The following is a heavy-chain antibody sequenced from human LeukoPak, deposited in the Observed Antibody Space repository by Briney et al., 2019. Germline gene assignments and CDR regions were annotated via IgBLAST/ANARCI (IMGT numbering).Heavy chain of an antibody. D-gene: IGHD3-22*01. J-gene: IGHJ4*02. CDR1: GFTFDDYA. V-gene: IGHV3-9*01. Sequence: GGSLRLSCAASGFTFDDYAMHWVRQAPGKGLEWVSGISWNSGSIGYADSVKGRFTISRDNAKNSLYLQMNSLRAEDTALYYCAKDRASYYDSSGYYGYWGQGTLVAVSS. CDR2: ISWNSGSI. CDR3: AKDRASYYDSSGYYGY.